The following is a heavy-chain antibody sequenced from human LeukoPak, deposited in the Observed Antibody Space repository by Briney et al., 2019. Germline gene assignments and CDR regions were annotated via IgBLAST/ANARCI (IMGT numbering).Heavy chain of an antibody. CDR3: VSFYETY. V-gene: IGHV3-74*01. J-gene: IGHJ4*02. CDR2: INSDGSWA. CDR1: GNYW. D-gene: IGHD2-2*01. Sequence: GGSLRLSCAASGNYWMHWVRQAPGKGLVWVSHINSDGSWASYADSVKGRFTISKDNAKNTVYLQMNNLRAEDTAVHYCVSFYETYWGRGTLVTVSS.